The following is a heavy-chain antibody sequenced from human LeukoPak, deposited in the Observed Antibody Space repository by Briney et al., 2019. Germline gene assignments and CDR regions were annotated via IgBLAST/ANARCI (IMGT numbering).Heavy chain of an antibody. CDR3: ARGPWATRLGS. CDR2: IYESGTT. V-gene: IGHV4-34*01. CDR1: AESLNRYY. D-gene: IGHD2-15*01. J-gene: IGHJ4*02. Sequence: PSETLSLICAVYAESLNRYYWSWVRQPPGEGLEWIGEIYESGTTEYNPSLKSRVTISMVSSKQQFSLSLSSVTAADTAVYYCARGPWATRLGSWGLGTPVIVSS.